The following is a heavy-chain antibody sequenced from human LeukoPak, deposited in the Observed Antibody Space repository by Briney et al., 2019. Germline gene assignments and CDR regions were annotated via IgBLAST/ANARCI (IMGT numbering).Heavy chain of an antibody. CDR2: IRSKTYGGTP. D-gene: IGHD3-22*01. CDR3: TTYYYDSTSDFGY. J-gene: IGHJ4*02. V-gene: IGHV3-49*04. Sequence: GGSLRLSCTASGFTFGDYAMSWVRQAPGKGLEWVGFIRSKTYGGTPEYAASVKGRFTISRDDSKNTQYLQMNSLKTEDTAVYYCTTYYYDSTSDFGYWGQGTLVTVSS. CDR1: GFTFGDYA.